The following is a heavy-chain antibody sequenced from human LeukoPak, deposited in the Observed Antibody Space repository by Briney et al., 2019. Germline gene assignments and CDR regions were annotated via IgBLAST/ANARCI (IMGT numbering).Heavy chain of an antibody. CDR2: IGGSGDGT. Sequence: GGSLRLSCAASGFTFSSYAMSWVRQAPGKGLEWVSAIGGSGDGTFYADSVKGRFTISRDNSKNTLYLQMNSLRAEDTAVYYCAKGKAAAVYYLDYWGQGTLVTVSS. J-gene: IGHJ4*02. V-gene: IGHV3-23*01. CDR1: GFTFSSYA. CDR3: AKGKAAAVYYLDY. D-gene: IGHD6-13*01.